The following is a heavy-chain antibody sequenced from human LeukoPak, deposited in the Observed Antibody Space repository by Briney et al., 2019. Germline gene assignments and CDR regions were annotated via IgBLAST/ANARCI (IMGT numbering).Heavy chain of an antibody. D-gene: IGHD4-23*01. Sequence: GGSLRLSCEVSGFIFSNSWMHWVGQTPGKGLVWVSRMYGDMSDISYADSVKGRFTISRDNAKNTVYLQMNSLRGEDTAVYYCARDLGLRGSKWGQGTLVTVSS. CDR2: MYGDMSDI. V-gene: IGHV3-74*01. CDR1: GFIFSNSW. CDR3: ARDLGLRGSK. J-gene: IGHJ4*02.